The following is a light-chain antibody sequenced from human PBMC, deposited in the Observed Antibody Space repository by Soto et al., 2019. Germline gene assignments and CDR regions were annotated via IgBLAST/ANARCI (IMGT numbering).Light chain of an antibody. J-gene: IGKJ2*01. V-gene: IGKV3-20*01. CDR2: GAS. CDR3: QQYGRFPRYT. Sequence: EIVLTRSPGTQSLSPGERATLSCRASQSVNSDYLAWYQQIPGQAPRLLIYGASNRATGIPDRFSASGSGTDFSLTITRLEPEDFAVYYCQQYGRFPRYTFGQGTKLEIK. CDR1: QSVNSDY.